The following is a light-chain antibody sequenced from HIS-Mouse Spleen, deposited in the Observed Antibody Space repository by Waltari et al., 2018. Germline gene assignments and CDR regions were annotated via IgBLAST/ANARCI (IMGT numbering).Light chain of an antibody. CDR2: DDS. J-gene: IGLJ2*01. V-gene: IGLV3-21*03. Sequence: SYVLTQPPSVSVAPGKTARITCGGNNIGSKSVHWYQQKPGQAPVLGGYDDSDRPSGMPERVSGSNSGNTATLTISRVEAGDEADYYCQVWDSSSDHVVFGGGTKLTVL. CDR1: NIGSKS. CDR3: QVWDSSSDHVV.